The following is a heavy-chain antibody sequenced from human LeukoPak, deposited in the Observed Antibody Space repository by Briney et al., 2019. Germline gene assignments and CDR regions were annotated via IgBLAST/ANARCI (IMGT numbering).Heavy chain of an antibody. J-gene: IGHJ4*02. V-gene: IGHV4-59*08. CDR3: ARHTQFDS. CDR2: IYYSGST. Sequence: SETLSLTCTVSGGSTSTYYWSWIRQPPGKGLEWIGYIYYSGSTNYIPSLKSRVTISVDTSKNQFSLKLSSVTAADTAVYYCARHTQFDSWGQGTLVTVSS. CDR1: GGSTSTYY.